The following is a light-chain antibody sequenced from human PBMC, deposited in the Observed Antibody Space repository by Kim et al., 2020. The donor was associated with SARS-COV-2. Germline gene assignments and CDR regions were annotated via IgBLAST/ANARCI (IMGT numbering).Light chain of an antibody. Sequence: EIVMTQSPAPLSLSLGERATPSCRARQSVSNNLAWYQQKPGQAPRLLIYGVSTRATGIPARFSGSGSGTEFTLTISSLQSEDFAVYYCQQYNNSPHTFGQGTKVEIK. CDR2: GVS. V-gene: IGKV3-15*01. J-gene: IGKJ4*01. CDR3: QQYNNSPHT. CDR1: QSVSNN.